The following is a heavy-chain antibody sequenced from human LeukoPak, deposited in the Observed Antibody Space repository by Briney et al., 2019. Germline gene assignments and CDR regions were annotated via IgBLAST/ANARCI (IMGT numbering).Heavy chain of an antibody. V-gene: IGHV4-59*08. Sequence: PSETLSLTCTVSGGSISSYYWSWIRQPPGKGLEWIGYIYYSGSTNYNPSLKSRVTISVDTSKNQFSLKLSSVTAADTAVYYCARQYTGQQQPGWIYAFDIWGQGTMVTVSS. J-gene: IGHJ3*02. D-gene: IGHD6-13*01. CDR2: IYYSGST. CDR1: GGSISSYY. CDR3: ARQYTGQQQPGWIYAFDI.